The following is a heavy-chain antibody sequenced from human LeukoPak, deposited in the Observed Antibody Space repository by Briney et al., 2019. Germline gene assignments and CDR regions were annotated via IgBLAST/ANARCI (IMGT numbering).Heavy chain of an antibody. CDR3: ARGGQDQLPRRAHWFDP. J-gene: IGHJ5*02. CDR1: GFTFSSYA. D-gene: IGHD2-2*01. V-gene: IGHV3-30-3*01. Sequence: PGRSLRLSCAASGFTFSSYAMHWVRQAPGKGLEWVAVMSYDGSNKYYADSVKGRFTISRDNSKNTLYLQMNSLRAEDTAVYYCARGGQDQLPRRAHWFDPWGQGTLVTVSS. CDR2: MSYDGSNK.